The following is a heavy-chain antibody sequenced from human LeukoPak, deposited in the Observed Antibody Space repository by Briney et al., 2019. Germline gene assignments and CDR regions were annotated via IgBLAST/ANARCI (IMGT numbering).Heavy chain of an antibody. CDR1: GGSISSYY. V-gene: IGHV4-59*12. D-gene: IGHD4-17*01. CDR2: IYYSGST. J-gene: IGHJ6*03. Sequence: SETLSLTCTVSGGSISSYYWSWIRQPPGKGLEWIGYIYYSGSTNYNPSLKSRVTMSVDTSKNQFSLKLSSVTAADTAVYYCARELTVTYYYYYMDVWGKGTTVTVSS. CDR3: ARELTVTYYYYYMDV.